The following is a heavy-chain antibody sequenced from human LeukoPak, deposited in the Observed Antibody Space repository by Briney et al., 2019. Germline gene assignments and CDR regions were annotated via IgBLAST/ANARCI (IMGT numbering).Heavy chain of an antibody. Sequence: GGSLRLSCAASGFSFSTYWMSWVRQAPGKGLEWVANIKQDGSEKYYVDSVKGRFTISRDNAKNSLYLQMNSLRAEDTAMYYCGRRPREIAVADYWGQGTLVTVSS. CDR2: IKQDGSEK. J-gene: IGHJ4*02. CDR1: GFSFSTYW. CDR3: GRRPREIAVADY. V-gene: IGHV3-7*01. D-gene: IGHD6-19*01.